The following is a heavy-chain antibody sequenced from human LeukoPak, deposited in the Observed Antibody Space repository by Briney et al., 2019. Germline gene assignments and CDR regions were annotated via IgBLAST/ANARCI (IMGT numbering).Heavy chain of an antibody. CDR1: GGSISSYY. CDR2: IYTSGST. V-gene: IGHV4-4*07. D-gene: IGHD3-22*01. Sequence: PSETLSLTCTVSGGSISSYYWSWIRQPAGKGLEWIGRIYTSGSTNYNPSLKSRVTMSVDTSKNQFSLKLSSVTAADTAVYYCARDGDYDSSGYYSPFDYWGQGTLVTVSS. J-gene: IGHJ4*02. CDR3: ARDGDYDSSGYYSPFDY.